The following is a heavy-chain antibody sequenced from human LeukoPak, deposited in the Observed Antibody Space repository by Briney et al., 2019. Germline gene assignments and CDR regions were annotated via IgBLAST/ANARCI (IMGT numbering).Heavy chain of an antibody. J-gene: IGHJ4*02. D-gene: IGHD1-14*01. CDR3: ARGSVRMDDY. V-gene: IGHV4-59*01. CDR2: IHNTGST. CDR1: GVSISAYY. Sequence: SETLSLTCTVSGVSISAYYWNWVRQSPGKGLEWIGYIHNTGSTDYNPSLKSRVTMSFDTSKNQFSLKLSFVTAADTAVYYCARGSVRMDDYWGQGTLVTVSS.